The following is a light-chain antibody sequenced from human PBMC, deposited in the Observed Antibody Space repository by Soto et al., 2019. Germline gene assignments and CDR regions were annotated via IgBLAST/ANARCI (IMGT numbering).Light chain of an antibody. CDR3: QQYNSYSGT. Sequence: DIQMTQSPSTLSASVGDRVTITCRASQSLSGWLAWYQQKPGKAPKLLIYDTSSLKSGVPSRFSGSGSGTEFSLSISSLQPDDFATYYCQQYNSYSGTFGQGTKVDI. V-gene: IGKV1-5*01. CDR1: QSLSGW. CDR2: DTS. J-gene: IGKJ1*01.